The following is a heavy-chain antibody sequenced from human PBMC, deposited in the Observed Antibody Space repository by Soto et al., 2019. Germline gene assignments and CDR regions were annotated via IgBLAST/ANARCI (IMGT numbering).Heavy chain of an antibody. V-gene: IGHV4-4*07. CDR2: IYTSGST. D-gene: IGHD2-8*01. CDR3: ARDRGYCTNGVCYTGGDAFDI. CDR1: GGPISSYY. J-gene: IGHJ3*02. Sequence: SETLSLTCTVSGGPISSYYWSWIRQPAGKGLEWIGRIYTSGSTNYNPSLKSRVTMSVDTSKNQSSLKLSSVTAADTAVYYCARDRGYCTNGVCYTGGDAFDIWGQGTMVTVS.